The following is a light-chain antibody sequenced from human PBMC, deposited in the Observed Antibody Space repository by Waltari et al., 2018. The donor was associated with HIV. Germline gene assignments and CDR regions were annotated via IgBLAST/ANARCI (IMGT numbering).Light chain of an antibody. V-gene: IGLV2-14*03. CDR1: SSDVDGCNY. J-gene: IGLJ2*01. CDR3: SSYSSVNTFVV. Sequence: QSALTQPASVSGSPGQSITFSCTGTSSDVDGCNYVSWYQHRPGKAPKLLIYDVSQRPSGVSDRFSGSKSGNTASLTISGLQAEDEASYFCSSYSSVNTFVVFGGGTKVTVL. CDR2: DVS.